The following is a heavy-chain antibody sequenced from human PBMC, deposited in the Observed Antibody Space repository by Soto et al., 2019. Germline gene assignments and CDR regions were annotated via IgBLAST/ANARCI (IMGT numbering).Heavy chain of an antibody. Sequence: GVSLRLSCVASGFSFSNYGIHWVRQAPGRGLEWVAVIWYDGSNKYYADSVKGRFTISRDNSKNTLYLQMNSLRAEDTAVYYCARVGQGDYDFWSGYRTDFDSWGQGTLVTVYS. CDR1: GFSFSNYG. V-gene: IGHV3-33*01. J-gene: IGHJ4*02. D-gene: IGHD3-3*01. CDR2: IWYDGSNK. CDR3: ARVGQGDYDFWSGYRTDFDS.